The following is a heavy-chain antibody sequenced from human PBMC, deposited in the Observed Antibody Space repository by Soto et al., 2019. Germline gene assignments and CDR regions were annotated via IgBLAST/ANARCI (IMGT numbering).Heavy chain of an antibody. D-gene: IGHD2-8*01. V-gene: IGHV3-23*01. CDR3: AKNGLSDSPSAIDS. CDR2: ISGTGRNT. CDR1: GFTFSRNG. J-gene: IGHJ4*02. Sequence: VRLSCATSGFTFSRNGMSWVRQAPGKGLDWVSGISGTGRNTYYADSVKGRFTISRDNSKNTLFLQMNSLRVEDTAVYYCAKNGLSDSPSAIDSWGQGTLVTVSS.